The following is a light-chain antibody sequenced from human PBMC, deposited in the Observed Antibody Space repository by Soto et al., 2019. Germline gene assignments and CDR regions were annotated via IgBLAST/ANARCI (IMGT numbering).Light chain of an antibody. CDR2: EGS. J-gene: IGLJ1*01. Sequence: QSVLTQPASVSGSPGQSITISCTGTSSDVGSYNLVSWYQQHPGKAPKLMIYEGSKRPSGVSNRFSGSKSGNTASLTISGLQAEDEADYYCCLYAGSSNYVFGTGTKLTVL. CDR1: SSDVGSYNL. CDR3: CLYAGSSNYV. V-gene: IGLV2-23*01.